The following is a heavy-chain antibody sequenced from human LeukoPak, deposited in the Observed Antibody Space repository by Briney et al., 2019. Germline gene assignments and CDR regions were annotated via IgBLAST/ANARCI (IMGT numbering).Heavy chain of an antibody. CDR3: ARISGATGN. Sequence: ASVKVSCKASGYSFTAYYVQWVRQAPGQGLEWMGWINPNSGGTNYAQKFQGGVTMTRDTSSSTAYMELSRLTSDDTAVYYCARISGATGNWGQGTLVTVSS. D-gene: IGHD3-10*01. CDR1: GYSFTAYY. V-gene: IGHV1-2*02. J-gene: IGHJ4*02. CDR2: INPNSGGT.